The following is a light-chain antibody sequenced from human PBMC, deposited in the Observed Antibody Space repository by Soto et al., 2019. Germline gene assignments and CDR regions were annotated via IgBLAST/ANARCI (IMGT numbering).Light chain of an antibody. J-gene: IGKJ1*01. CDR3: QQYNSYSRT. CDR1: QTISSW. V-gene: IGKV1-5*03. Sequence: DIQMTQSPSTLSGSVGDRVTITCRASQTISSWLAWYQQKPGKAPKLLIYKASTLKSGVPSRFSGSGSGTELTITISSLQPDDFETYYCQQYNSYSRTFGQGTKVDIK. CDR2: KAS.